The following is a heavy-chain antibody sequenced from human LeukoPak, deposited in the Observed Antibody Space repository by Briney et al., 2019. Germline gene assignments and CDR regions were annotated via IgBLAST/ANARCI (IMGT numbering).Heavy chain of an antibody. CDR3: ARLGVPVPAAIAERPLRIRQRAIAFDY. CDR2: IYYSGST. D-gene: IGHD2-2*02. Sequence: NPSETLSLTCTVSGGSISSSSYYWGWIRQPPGKGLEWIGSIYYSGSTYYNPSLKSRVTISVDTSKNQFSLKLSSVTAADTAVYYCARLGVPVPAAIAERPLRIRQRAIAFDYWGQGTLVTVSS. J-gene: IGHJ4*02. CDR1: GGSISSSSYY. V-gene: IGHV4-39*01.